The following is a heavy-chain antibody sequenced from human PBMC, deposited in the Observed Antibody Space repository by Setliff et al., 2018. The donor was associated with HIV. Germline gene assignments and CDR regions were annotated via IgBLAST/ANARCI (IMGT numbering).Heavy chain of an antibody. J-gene: IGHJ4*02. CDR3: ARDIGDTATPDY. CDR2: INPNSGGT. Sequence: GASVKVSCKASGYTFTAYYIHWVRQAPGQGLEWMGRINPNSGGTHYAHTFQDRVTMTRDTSISTAYMELSRLTSDDTAVYYCARDIGDTATPDYWGQGTLVTVSS. D-gene: IGHD5-18*01. CDR1: GYTFTAYY. V-gene: IGHV1-2*06.